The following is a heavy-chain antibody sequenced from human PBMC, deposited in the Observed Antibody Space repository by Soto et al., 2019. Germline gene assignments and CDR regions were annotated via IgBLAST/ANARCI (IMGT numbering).Heavy chain of an antibody. D-gene: IGHD3-3*01. CDR3: AREKSGSYDY. J-gene: IGHJ4*02. Sequence: QVQLVQSGAEVKKPGASVKVSCKASGYSFTGYDINWVRQATGQGLEWMRCMNPNSGNTGYAQKFQGRVTMTRNTSRSTAYMELSSLRSEDTAVYYCAREKSGSYDYWGQGTLVTVSS. V-gene: IGHV1-8*01. CDR2: MNPNSGNT. CDR1: GYSFTGYD.